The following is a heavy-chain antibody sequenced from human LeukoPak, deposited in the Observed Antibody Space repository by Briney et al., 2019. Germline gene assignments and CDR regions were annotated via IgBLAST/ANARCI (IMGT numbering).Heavy chain of an antibody. D-gene: IGHD2-2*01. V-gene: IGHV1-2*02. J-gene: IGHJ4*02. CDR3: APTAALEYYFDY. CDR1: GYTFTKYY. CDR2: INPNSGAT. Sequence: ASVKVSCKASGYTFTKYYVHWLRQAPGQGLEWWGWINPNSGATNYAQKFQGRVTMTRDTSISTAYMELSRLRSDDTAVYYCAPTAALEYYFDYWGEGTLVTDSS.